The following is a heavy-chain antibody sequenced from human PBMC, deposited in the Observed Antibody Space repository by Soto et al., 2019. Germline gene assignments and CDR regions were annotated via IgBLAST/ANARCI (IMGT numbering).Heavy chain of an antibody. D-gene: IGHD6-6*01. Sequence: QVQLQESGPGLVKPSETLSLTCTVSGDSISSYYWSWIRQPPGKGLEWIGYIYFSGSTNYNPSLKSRVTISVDKSKNPFSLKLTSVTAADTAVYYCARNPIASRPYYYYMDVWGQGTTVTVSS. CDR3: ARNPIASRPYYYYMDV. V-gene: IGHV4-59*01. CDR2: IYFSGST. J-gene: IGHJ6*03. CDR1: GDSISSYY.